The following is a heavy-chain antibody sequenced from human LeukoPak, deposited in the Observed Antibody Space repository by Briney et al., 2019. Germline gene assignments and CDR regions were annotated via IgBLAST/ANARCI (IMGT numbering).Heavy chain of an antibody. V-gene: IGHV1-46*01. Sequence: ASVKVSCKTSGYAFTTYYIHWIRQAPGQGLEWLGVITPNDGRPTYTQKFQGRVIMSMDTSTSTVYMELSSLGSDDTAMYYCARDQIQVWNMVGRFDYWGQGTLVSVSS. CDR1: GYAFTTYY. J-gene: IGHJ4*02. CDR2: ITPNDGRP. CDR3: ARDQIQVWNMVGRFDY. D-gene: IGHD5-18*01.